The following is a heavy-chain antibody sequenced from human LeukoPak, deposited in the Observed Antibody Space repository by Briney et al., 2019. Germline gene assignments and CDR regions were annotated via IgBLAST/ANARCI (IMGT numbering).Heavy chain of an antibody. J-gene: IGHJ4*02. CDR2: ISGSGGST. D-gene: IGHD3-3*01. CDR1: GFSFGSYA. CDR3: ANAYDFWSGFIDY. Sequence: GGSLRLSCAASGFSFGSYAMSWVRQAPGKGLEWVSSISGSGGSTYYADSVKGRFTISRDNSKNTLYLQMNSLRAEDTAVYYCANAYDFWSGFIDYWGQGTLVTVSS. V-gene: IGHV3-23*01.